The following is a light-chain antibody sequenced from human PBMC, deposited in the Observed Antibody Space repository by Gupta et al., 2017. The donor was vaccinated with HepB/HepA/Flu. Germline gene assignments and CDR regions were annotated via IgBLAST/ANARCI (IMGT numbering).Light chain of an antibody. CDR2: GAS. V-gene: IGKV3-20*01. J-gene: IGKJ5*01. CDR1: QSVNDY. Sequence: EFVLTQSPDTLSLSPGERATLSCRASQSVNDYLAWYQQKPGQAPRLLIYGASSRATGIPDRFSGSGSGTXFTLTIXRLEPEDFAVYYCQQDGSSPVTFGXGTRLEI. CDR3: QQDGSSPVT.